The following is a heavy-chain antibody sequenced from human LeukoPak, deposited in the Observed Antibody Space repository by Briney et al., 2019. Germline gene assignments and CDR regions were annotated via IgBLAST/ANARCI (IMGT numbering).Heavy chain of an antibody. D-gene: IGHD2-2*01. CDR1: GFTFSSYW. V-gene: IGHV3-7*01. J-gene: IGHJ3*02. CDR2: IKQDGSEK. CDR3: ARDLGSLVVRHDAFDI. Sequence: PGGSLRLSCEASGFTFSSYWMSWVRQAPGKGLEWVANIKQDGSEKYYVDSVKGRFTISRDNAKNSLYLQMNSLRAEDTAVYYCARDLGSLVVRHDAFDIWGQGTMVTVSS.